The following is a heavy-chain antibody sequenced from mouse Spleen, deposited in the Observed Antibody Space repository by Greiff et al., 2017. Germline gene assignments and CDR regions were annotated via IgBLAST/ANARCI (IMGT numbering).Heavy chain of an antibody. CDR1: GYTFTSYW. Sequence: VQLQQPGAELVKPGASVKLSCKASGYTFTSYWMHWVKQRPGQGLEWIGMIHPNSGSTNYNEKFKSKATLTVDKPSSTAYMQLSSLTSEDSAVYYCARELDGYYHYAMDYWGQGTSVTVSS. J-gene: IGHJ4*01. CDR3: ARELDGYYHYAMDY. V-gene: IGHV1-64*01. CDR2: IHPNSGST. D-gene: IGHD2-3*01.